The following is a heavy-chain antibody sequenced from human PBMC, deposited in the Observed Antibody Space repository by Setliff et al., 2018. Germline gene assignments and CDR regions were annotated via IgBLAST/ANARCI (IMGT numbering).Heavy chain of an antibody. D-gene: IGHD2-15*01. V-gene: IGHV3-21*01. J-gene: IGHJ4*02. CDR3: ARDLCGGSCYPDY. Sequence: PGGSLRLSCAASGFTFSSYSMNWVRQAPGKGLEWVSSISSSSSSIYYADSVKGRFTISRDNAKNTLYLQMNSLRAEDTAVYYCARDLCGGSCYPDYWGQGTLVTVSS. CDR2: ISSSSSSI. CDR1: GFTFSSYS.